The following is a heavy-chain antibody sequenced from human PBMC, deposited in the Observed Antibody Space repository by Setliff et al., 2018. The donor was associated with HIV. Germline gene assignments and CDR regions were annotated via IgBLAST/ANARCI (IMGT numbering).Heavy chain of an antibody. J-gene: IGHJ4*02. CDR2: INPNSGGT. CDR1: GYIFTDYY. Sequence: ASVKVSCKASGYIFTDYYMHWVRQAPGQELGWMGRINPNSGGTNYAQKFQGRVTMTEDTSTDTAYMDLRSLRSEDTAIYYCAIITHSSGWWGWTYWGQGTLVTVSS. CDR3: AIITHSSGWWGWTY. V-gene: IGHV1-2*06. D-gene: IGHD6-19*01.